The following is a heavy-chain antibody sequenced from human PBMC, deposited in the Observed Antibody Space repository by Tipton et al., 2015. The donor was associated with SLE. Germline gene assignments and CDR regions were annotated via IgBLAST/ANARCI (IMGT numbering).Heavy chain of an antibody. Sequence: QVQLVQSGVEVKKPGASVKVSCKASGYTFIHKGISWVRQAPGQGLEFMGWISVYNGYTNYAQKFQGRVTLNTDTSTSTAYMELRGLRSDDTAVYYCARVVVGAFDSWGQGTLVTVPS. V-gene: IGHV1-18*01. CDR3: ARVVVGAFDS. D-gene: IGHD2-15*01. J-gene: IGHJ4*02. CDR2: ISVYNGYT. CDR1: GYTFIHKG.